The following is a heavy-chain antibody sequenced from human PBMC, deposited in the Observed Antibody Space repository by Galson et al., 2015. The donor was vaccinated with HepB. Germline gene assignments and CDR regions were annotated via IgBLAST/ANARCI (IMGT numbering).Heavy chain of an antibody. CDR1: GGSFSGYY. D-gene: IGHD6-6*01. Sequence: SETLSLTCAVYGGSFSGYYWSWIRQPPGKGLEWIGEINHSGSTNYNPSLKSRVTISVDTSKNQFSLKLSSVTAADTAVYYCARGRRPGHSSSFRHPGFGWYFDLWGRGTLVTVSS. CDR2: INHSGST. V-gene: IGHV4-34*01. CDR3: ARGRRPGHSSSFRHPGFGWYFDL. J-gene: IGHJ2*01.